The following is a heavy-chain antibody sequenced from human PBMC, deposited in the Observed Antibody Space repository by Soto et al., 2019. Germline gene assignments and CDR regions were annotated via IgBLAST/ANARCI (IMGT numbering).Heavy chain of an antibody. CDR2: ISAYNGNT. J-gene: IGHJ3*02. CDR1: GYIFSDYG. Sequence: QVQLVQSGAEVKKPGASVKVSCKSSGYIFSDYGITWVRQAPGQGLEWMGWISAYNGNTDYAQKFQDRLTLATDTTTSTAYMEQRSLRSDDTALYYCARPVASPDHLDIWGQGTMVTVSS. V-gene: IGHV1-18*01. D-gene: IGHD2-21*01. CDR3: ARPVASPDHLDI.